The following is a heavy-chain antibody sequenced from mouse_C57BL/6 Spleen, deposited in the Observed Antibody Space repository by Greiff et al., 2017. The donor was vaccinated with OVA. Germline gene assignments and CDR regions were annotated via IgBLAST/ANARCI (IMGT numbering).Heavy chain of an antibody. J-gene: IGHJ3*01. CDR3: ARWLLREAWFAY. D-gene: IGHD2-3*01. V-gene: IGHV1-53*01. Sequence: QVQLKQSGTELVKPGASVKLSCKASGYTFTSYWMHWVKQRPGQGLEWIGNINPSNGGTNYNEKFKSKATLTVDKSSSTAYMQLSSLTSEDSAVYYCARWLLREAWFAYWGQGTLVTVSA. CDR1: GYTFTSYW. CDR2: INPSNGGT.